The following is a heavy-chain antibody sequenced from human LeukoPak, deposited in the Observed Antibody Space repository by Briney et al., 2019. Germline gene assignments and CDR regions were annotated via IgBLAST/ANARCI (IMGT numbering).Heavy chain of an antibody. CDR3: ARERERNTVTTNGHTLYYYYYMDV. Sequence: ASVKVSCKASGGTFSSCAISWVRQAPGQGLEWMGGIIPIFGTANYAQKFQGRVTITADESTSTAYMELSSLRSEDTAVYYCARERERNTVTTNGHTLYYYYYMDVWGKGTTVTISS. J-gene: IGHJ6*03. V-gene: IGHV1-69*13. CDR2: IIPIFGTA. CDR1: GGTFSSCA. D-gene: IGHD4-17*01.